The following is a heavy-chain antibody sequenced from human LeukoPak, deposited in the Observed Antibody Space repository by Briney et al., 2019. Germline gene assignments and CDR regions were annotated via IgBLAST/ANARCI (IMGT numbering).Heavy chain of an antibody. V-gene: IGHV1-2*02. CDR2: INPNSGGT. D-gene: IGHD2-21*02. CDR3: ARVTTAKAFQH. J-gene: IGHJ1*01. Sequence: ASVKVSCKASGYTFTGYYMHWVRQAPGQGLEWMGWINPNSGGTNHAQKFQGRVTMTRDTSISTAYMELSRLRSDDTAVYYCARVTTAKAFQHWGQGTLVTVSS. CDR1: GYTFTGYY.